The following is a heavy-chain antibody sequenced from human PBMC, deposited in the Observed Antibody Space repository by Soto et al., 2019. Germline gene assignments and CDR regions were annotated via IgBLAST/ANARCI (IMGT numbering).Heavy chain of an antibody. J-gene: IGHJ4*02. CDR3: ARDGRNGGYFDY. CDR1: GYTFNSYG. D-gene: IGHD2-8*01. V-gene: IGHV1-18*01. Sequence: ASVKVSFKASGYTFNSYGISWVRQAPGQGLEWMGWISVYNGNTNYAQKVQGRVTMTTDTSTSTAYMELRSLRSDDTAVYYCARDGRNGGYFDYWGQGTVVTVS. CDR2: ISVYNGNT.